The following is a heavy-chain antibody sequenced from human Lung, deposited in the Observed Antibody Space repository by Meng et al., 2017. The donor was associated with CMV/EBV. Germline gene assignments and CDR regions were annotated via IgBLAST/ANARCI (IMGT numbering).Heavy chain of an antibody. Sequence: SETLSLTCTVSGYSISSGYYWGWIRQPPGKGLEWIGSIYHSGSTYYNPSLKSRVTISVDTSKNQFSLKVSSVTAADTAVYHCARSPSTVFWFDPWGQGTLVTVYS. CDR1: GYSISSGYY. J-gene: IGHJ5*02. V-gene: IGHV4-38-2*02. CDR2: IYHSGST. D-gene: IGHD4-11*01. CDR3: ARSPSTVFWFDP.